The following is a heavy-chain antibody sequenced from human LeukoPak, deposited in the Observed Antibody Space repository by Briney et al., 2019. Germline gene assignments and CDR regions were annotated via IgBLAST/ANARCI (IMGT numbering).Heavy chain of an antibody. CDR3: AREGFDP. CDR1: GFTFKNFG. V-gene: IGHV3-30*02. J-gene: IGHJ5*02. CDR2: IRYDETAT. Sequence: PGGSLRLSCVASGFTFKNFGMHWVRQAPGKGLEGVSHIRYDETATYYADSVKGRFTISRDISENTVDLQMNRRGAADTAVYYCAREGFDPWGEGTLVTVSS.